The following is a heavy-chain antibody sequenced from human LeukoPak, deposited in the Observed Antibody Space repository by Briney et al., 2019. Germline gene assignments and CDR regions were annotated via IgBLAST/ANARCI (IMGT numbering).Heavy chain of an antibody. CDR1: GLTLSNVW. Sequence: PGGSLRLSCAVSGLTLSNVWMNWVRQAPGKGLEWVGRIRSQTAGGTTDFAAPVKGSFSISRDDSKNSLYLQMNSLTSEDTAVYYCAHGSAQYYEYWGQGTLVTVSS. D-gene: IGHD2-15*01. V-gene: IGHV3-15*07. CDR3: AHGSAQYYEY. CDR2: IRSQTAGGTT. J-gene: IGHJ1*01.